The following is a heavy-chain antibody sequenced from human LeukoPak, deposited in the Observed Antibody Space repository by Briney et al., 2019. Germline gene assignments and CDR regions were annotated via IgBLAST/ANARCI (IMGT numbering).Heavy chain of an antibody. CDR1: GFTFSSYA. D-gene: IGHD1-26*01. J-gene: IGHJ4*02. V-gene: IGHV3-30-3*01. CDR3: ARDEGGVGATYYFDY. CDR2: ISYDGSNK. Sequence: GRSLRLSCAASGFTFSSYAMHWVRQAPGKGPEWVAVISYDGSNKYYADSVKGRFTISRDNSKNTLYLQMNSLRAEDTAVYYCARDEGGVGATYYFDYWGQGTLVTVSS.